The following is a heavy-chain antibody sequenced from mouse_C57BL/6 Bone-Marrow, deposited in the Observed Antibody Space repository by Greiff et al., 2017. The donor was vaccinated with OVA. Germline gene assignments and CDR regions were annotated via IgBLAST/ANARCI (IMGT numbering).Heavy chain of an antibody. CDR3: TRGGGPPTFFDY. J-gene: IGHJ2*01. V-gene: IGHV14-4*01. CDR1: GFNIKDDY. Sequence: VQLQQSGAELVRPGASVKLSCTASGFNIKDDYMHWVKQRPEQGLEWIGWIDPENGDTEYASKFQGKATITADTSSNTAYLQLSSLTSEDTAVYYCTRGGGPPTFFDYWGQGTTLTVSS. D-gene: IGHD2-10*01. CDR2: IDPENGDT.